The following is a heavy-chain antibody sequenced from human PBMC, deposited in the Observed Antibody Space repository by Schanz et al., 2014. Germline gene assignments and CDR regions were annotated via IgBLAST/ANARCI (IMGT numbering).Heavy chain of an antibody. CDR1: GFTFDKYA. CDR3: ARIGGSVFDY. V-gene: IGHV3-74*02. J-gene: IGHJ4*02. D-gene: IGHD3-10*01. CDR2: INGDGSNT. Sequence: EVQLVESGGGLVQPGGSLRLSCVASGFTFDKYAMHWVRQAPGKGLEWVSRINGDGSNTNYADSVKGRFTISRDNAKNTLYLQMNSLSAEDTAVYYCARIGGSVFDYWAQGTLVTVSS.